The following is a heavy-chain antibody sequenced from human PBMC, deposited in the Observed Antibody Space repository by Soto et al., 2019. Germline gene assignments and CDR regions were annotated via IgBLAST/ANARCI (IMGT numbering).Heavy chain of an antibody. CDR3: ARVWGSIHP. CDR1: GYIFTSYG. CDR2: ITPHSGNT. J-gene: IGHJ5*02. V-gene: IGHV1-8*02. D-gene: IGHD3-10*01. Sequence: ASVKVSCKASGYIFTSYGISWVRQAPGQGLEWMGWITPHSGNTGYAQKFQGRVSITRNISISTASMELSSLRSEDTAVYYCARVWGSIHPWGQGTLVTVSS.